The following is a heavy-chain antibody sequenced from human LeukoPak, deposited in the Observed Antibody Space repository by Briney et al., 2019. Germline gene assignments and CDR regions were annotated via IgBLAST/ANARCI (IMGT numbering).Heavy chain of an antibody. CDR1: GFTFSSYG. CDR3: ARSSSGYDYYYYGMDV. CDR2: IWYDGSNK. Sequence: GRSLRLSCAASGFTFSSYGMHWVRQAPGKGLEWVAVIWYDGSNKYYADSVKGRFTISRDNSKNTLYLQMNSLRAEDTAVYYYARSSSGYDYYYYGMDVWGQGTTVTVSS. D-gene: IGHD5-12*01. J-gene: IGHJ6*02. V-gene: IGHV3-33*01.